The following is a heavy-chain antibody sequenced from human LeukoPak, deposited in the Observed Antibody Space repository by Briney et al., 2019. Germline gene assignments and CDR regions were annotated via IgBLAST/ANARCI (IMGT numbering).Heavy chain of an antibody. D-gene: IGHD6-13*01. V-gene: IGHV3-23*01. CDR2: ISGSGGST. J-gene: IGHJ4*02. Sequence: GGSLRLSCAASGFTFNIYAMSWVRQAPGKGLEWVSGISGSGGSTGYADSVKGRFTISRDNSKNTLYLHMNSLRAEDTAVYYCAKDRRIAAAYLFDYWGQGTLVSVSS. CDR3: AKDRRIAAAYLFDY. CDR1: GFTFNIYA.